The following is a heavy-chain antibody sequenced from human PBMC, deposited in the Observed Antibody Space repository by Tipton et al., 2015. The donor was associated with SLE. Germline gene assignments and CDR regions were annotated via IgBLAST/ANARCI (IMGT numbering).Heavy chain of an antibody. D-gene: IGHD4-17*01. J-gene: IGHJ2*01. CDR3: AKPSHDYERYVSWYFLL. V-gene: IGHV3-23*03. CDR1: GFTFSHYG. CDR2: IYSAGSV. Sequence: SLRLSCAASGFTFSHYGMAWVRLAPGKGLEWVAFIYSAGSVYYADSVKGRFTISKDTSQNTLFLHMTSLRAEDTVVYYCAKPSHDYERYVSWYFLLWARGTLLTVP.